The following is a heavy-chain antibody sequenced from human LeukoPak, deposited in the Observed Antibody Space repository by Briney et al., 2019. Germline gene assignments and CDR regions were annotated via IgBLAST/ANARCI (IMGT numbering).Heavy chain of an antibody. CDR1: GFTFSGYA. V-gene: IGHV3-23*01. D-gene: IGHD1-26*01. Sequence: GGSLRLSCAASGFTFSGYAMTWVRQAPGKGLEWVSAISGGGGTTYYTDSVKGRFTISRDNSKNTLYLQMNSLRAEDTAVYYCAKDLVGATVRGDYWGQGTLVTVSS. CDR2: ISGGGGTT. CDR3: AKDLVGATVRGDY. J-gene: IGHJ4*02.